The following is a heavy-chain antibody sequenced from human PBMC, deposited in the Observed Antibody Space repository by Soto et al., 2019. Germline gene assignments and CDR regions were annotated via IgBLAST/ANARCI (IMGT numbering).Heavy chain of an antibody. CDR2: ISGSGGST. D-gene: IGHD3-3*01. Sequence: GGSLRLSCAASGFTFSSYAMSWVRQAPGKGLEWVSAISGSGGSTYYADSVKGRFTISRDNSKDTLYLKMNSLRAEDTAVYYCAKEGVVIILAHLLSFDYWGQGTLVTVSS. J-gene: IGHJ4*02. CDR3: AKEGVVIILAHLLSFDY. V-gene: IGHV3-23*01. CDR1: GFTFSSYA.